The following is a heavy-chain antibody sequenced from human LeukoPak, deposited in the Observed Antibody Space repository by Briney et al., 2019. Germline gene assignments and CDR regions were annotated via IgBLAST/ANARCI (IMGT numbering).Heavy chain of an antibody. CDR2: ISGSGGST. Sequence: GGSLRLSCAASGFTFSGSDMVWVRQAPGKGLEWVSAISGSGGSTYYADSAKGRFTISRDNSKNTLYLQMNSLRAEDTAVYYCAKNMVVAVAGTVDYWGQGTLVTVSS. D-gene: IGHD6-19*01. V-gene: IGHV3-23*01. CDR3: AKNMVVAVAGTVDY. CDR1: GFTFSGSD. J-gene: IGHJ4*02.